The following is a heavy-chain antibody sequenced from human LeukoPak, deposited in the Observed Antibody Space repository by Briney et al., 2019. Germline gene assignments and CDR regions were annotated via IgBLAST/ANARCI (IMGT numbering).Heavy chain of an antibody. J-gene: IGHJ4*02. Sequence: GRSLRLSCAASGFTFSSYGMHWVRQAPGKGLEWVAVISYDGSNKYYADSVKGRFTISRDNSKNTLYLQMNSLRAEDTAVYYCATRYCSSTSCYKALDYFDYWGQGTLVTVSS. CDR1: GFTFSSYG. V-gene: IGHV3-30*03. CDR2: ISYDGSNK. D-gene: IGHD2-2*02. CDR3: ATRYCSSTSCYKALDYFDY.